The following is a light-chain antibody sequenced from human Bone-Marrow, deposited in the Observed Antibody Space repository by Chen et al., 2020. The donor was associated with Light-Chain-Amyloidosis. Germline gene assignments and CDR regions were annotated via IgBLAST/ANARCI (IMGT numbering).Light chain of an antibody. J-gene: IGLJ3*02. V-gene: IGLV3-21*02. CDR1: NIGSTR. CDR2: YDS. Sequence: SYVLTQPSSVSVAPGQTATIACGGNNIGSTRVHGYQQTPGQAPLLVVNYDSDRPSGIPERLSGSNSGNTATLTISRVEAGDEADFYCQVWDRSSDRPVFGGGTKLTVL. CDR3: QVWDRSSDRPV.